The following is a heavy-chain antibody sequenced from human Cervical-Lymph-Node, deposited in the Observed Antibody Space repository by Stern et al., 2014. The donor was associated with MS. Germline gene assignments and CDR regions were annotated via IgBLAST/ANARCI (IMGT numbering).Heavy chain of an antibody. CDR3: ARDVTPTTVASLDH. V-gene: IGHV3-30-3*01. CDR1: GFTFTNPA. CDR2: MFSEGTNQ. Sequence: VQLVESGGGVVQPGRSLRLSCAASGFTFTNPAMHWVRQVPGKGLEWVAIMFSEGTNQYCADSVKGRFTISRDNSKNTLYLQMNSLRPEDTAIYYCARDVTPTTVASLDHWGQGTLVTVSS. D-gene: IGHD4-23*01. J-gene: IGHJ4*02.